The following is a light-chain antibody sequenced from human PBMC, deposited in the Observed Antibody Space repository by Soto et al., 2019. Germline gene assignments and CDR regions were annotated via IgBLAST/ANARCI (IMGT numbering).Light chain of an antibody. Sequence: DIQMTQSPSTLSASVGDRVTITCRASQSISSWLAWYQQKPGKAPKLLIDRASTLASGVPSRFSGSGSGTEFTLTISSRQPDDFATYYCQQYNIQWTCGQGTKVEIK. CDR1: QSISSW. J-gene: IGKJ1*01. CDR2: RAS. V-gene: IGKV1-5*03. CDR3: QQYNIQWT.